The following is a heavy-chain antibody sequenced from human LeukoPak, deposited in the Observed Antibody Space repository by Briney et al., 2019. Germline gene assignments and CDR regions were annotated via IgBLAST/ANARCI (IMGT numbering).Heavy chain of an antibody. D-gene: IGHD3-22*01. CDR1: GFTFNNYW. CDR2: IDTDGTST. Sequence: GGSLRLSCAASGFTFNNYWMHWVRQAPGKGLVWVSRIDTDGTSTSYADAVKGRFTISRDNGKNTLYLQMNSLRAEDTALYYCARPYYDSSGYQYPPDYWGQGTLVTVPS. CDR3: ARPYYDSSGYQYPPDY. V-gene: IGHV3-74*01. J-gene: IGHJ4*02.